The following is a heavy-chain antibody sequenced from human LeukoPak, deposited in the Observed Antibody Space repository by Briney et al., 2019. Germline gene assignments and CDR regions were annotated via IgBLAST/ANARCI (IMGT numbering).Heavy chain of an antibody. CDR3: ASNSRGVTSVAGYGMDV. J-gene: IGHJ6*02. CDR2: INTNTGNP. V-gene: IGHV7-4-1*02. CDR1: GYTFTSYA. D-gene: IGHD6-19*01. Sequence: ASVKVSCKASGYTFTSYAMNWVRQAPGQGLEWMGWINTNTGNPTYAQGFTGRFVFSLDTSVSTAYLQISSLKAEDTAVYYCASNSRGVTSVAGYGMDVWGQGTTVTVSS.